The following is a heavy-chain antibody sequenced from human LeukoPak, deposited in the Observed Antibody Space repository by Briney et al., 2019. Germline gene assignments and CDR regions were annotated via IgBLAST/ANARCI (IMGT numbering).Heavy chain of an antibody. CDR3: TTFTLGYCGSTSCYGPFDI. V-gene: IGHV3-15*01. CDR2: IKSKTDGGTT. Sequence: PGGSLRLSCAASGSTFSNAWMSWVRQAPGKGLEWVGRIKSKTDGGTTDYAAPVKVRFTISRDDSKNTLYLQMNSLKTEDTAVYYCTTFTLGYCGSTSCYGPFDIWGQGTMVTVSS. D-gene: IGHD2-2*01. CDR1: GSTFSNAW. J-gene: IGHJ3*02.